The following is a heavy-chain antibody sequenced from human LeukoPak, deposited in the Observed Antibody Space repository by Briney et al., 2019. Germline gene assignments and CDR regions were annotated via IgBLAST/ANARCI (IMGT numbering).Heavy chain of an antibody. J-gene: IGHJ4*02. CDR1: GFTLSSYA. Sequence: GGSLRLSCVASGFTLSSYAMSWVRQAPGKGLEWVSAISGSGGSTYYADSVKGRFTISRDNSKNTLYLQMNSLRAEDTAVYYCAKIGSSGPLGYWGQGTLVTVSS. CDR3: AKIGSSGPLGY. V-gene: IGHV3-23*01. CDR2: ISGSGGST. D-gene: IGHD6-19*01.